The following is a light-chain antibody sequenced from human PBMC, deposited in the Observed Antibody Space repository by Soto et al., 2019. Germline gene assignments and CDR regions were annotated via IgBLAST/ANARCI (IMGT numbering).Light chain of an antibody. CDR3: QQSNNWPRT. CDR1: QSVGTT. V-gene: IGKV3-15*01. Sequence: EIVMTQSPATLSVSPGERATLSCRASQSVGTTLAWYQHKPGQAPRLLIYGTSTRATGIPARFSGSGSGTEFTLTISSLQSEDFAVYYCQQSNNWPRTFGQGTRVEIK. CDR2: GTS. J-gene: IGKJ1*01.